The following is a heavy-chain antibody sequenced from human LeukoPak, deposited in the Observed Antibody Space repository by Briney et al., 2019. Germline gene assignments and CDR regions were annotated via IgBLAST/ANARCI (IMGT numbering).Heavy chain of an antibody. V-gene: IGHV3-53*01. Sequence: PGGSLRLSCAASGFTVSGSYMSWVRQAPGRGLEWVSLIYSGGNTFYADSVKGRFTISRDSAKNSVSLQMNSLRDEDTTVYYCARAGYTSGWYVWFDPWGQGTLVTVSS. CDR3: ARAGYTSGWYVWFDP. CDR1: GFTVSGSY. D-gene: IGHD6-19*01. CDR2: IYSGGNT. J-gene: IGHJ5*02.